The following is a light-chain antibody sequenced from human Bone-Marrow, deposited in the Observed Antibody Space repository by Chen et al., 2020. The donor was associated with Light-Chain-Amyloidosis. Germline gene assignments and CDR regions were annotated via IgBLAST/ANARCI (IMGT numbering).Light chain of an antibody. CDR3: QVWDRSSDRPV. V-gene: IGLV3-21*02. CDR1: NIGSTS. CDR2: DDS. Sequence: YELTQPSSVSEAPGQTATIARGGNNIGSTSVHWYQQTPGQAPLLVVYDDSDRPSGIPDRLSGSNSGNTATLTISRVEAGDEADYYCQVWDRSSDRPVFGGGTKLTVL. J-gene: IGLJ3*02.